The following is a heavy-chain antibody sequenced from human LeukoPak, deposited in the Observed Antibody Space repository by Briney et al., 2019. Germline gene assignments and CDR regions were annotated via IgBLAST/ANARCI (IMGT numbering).Heavy chain of an antibody. CDR3: ARAPAGARGEGYLDY. V-gene: IGHV4-59*01. J-gene: IGHJ4*02. CDR2: IHYSGGT. CDR1: GGSISNYY. D-gene: IGHD3-16*01. Sequence: PSETLSLTCTVSGGSISNYYWSWIRQPPGKGLEWIGYIHYSGGTTSTPHHQSQVTISVDTSKTQFPRKLSSMTAADTAVYYCARAPAGARGEGYLDYWGQGTLVTVSS.